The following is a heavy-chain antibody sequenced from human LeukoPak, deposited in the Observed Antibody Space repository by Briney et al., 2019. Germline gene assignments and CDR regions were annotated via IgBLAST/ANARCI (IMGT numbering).Heavy chain of an antibody. Sequence: KPSETLSLTCTVSGGSISSGGYYWSWIRQPPGKGLEWIGYIYHSGSTYYNPSLKSRVTISVDRSKNQFSLKLSSVTAADTAVYYCARAGDYYDSSGSIDYWGQGTLVTVSS. V-gene: IGHV4-30-2*01. CDR3: ARAGDYYDSSGSIDY. J-gene: IGHJ4*02. D-gene: IGHD3-22*01. CDR1: GGSISSGGYY. CDR2: IYHSGST.